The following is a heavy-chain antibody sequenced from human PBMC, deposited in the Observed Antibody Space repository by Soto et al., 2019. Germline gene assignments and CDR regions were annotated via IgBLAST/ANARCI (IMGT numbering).Heavy chain of an antibody. CDR3: AKDHGDYVSFLDY. D-gene: IGHD4-17*01. CDR2: ISGSGGST. Sequence: GGSLRLSCAASGFTFSSYAMSWARQAPGKGLEWVSAISGSGGSTYYADSVKGRFTISRDNSKNTLYLQMNSLRAEDTAVYYCAKDHGDYVSFLDYWGQGTLVTVSS. CDR1: GFTFSSYA. V-gene: IGHV3-23*01. J-gene: IGHJ4*02.